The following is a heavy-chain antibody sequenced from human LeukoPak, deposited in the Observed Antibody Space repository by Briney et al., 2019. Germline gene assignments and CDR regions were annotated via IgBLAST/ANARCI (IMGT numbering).Heavy chain of an antibody. CDR3: ARDPAIYDSSGYNWFDP. Sequence: GRSLRLSCAASGFTFSSYAMHWVRQAPGKGLEWVAVISYDGSNKYYADSVKGRFTISRDNSKNTLYLQMNSLRAEDTAVYYSARDPAIYDSSGYNWFDPWGQGTLVTVSS. J-gene: IGHJ5*02. V-gene: IGHV3-30*01. D-gene: IGHD3-22*01. CDR2: ISYDGSNK. CDR1: GFTFSSYA.